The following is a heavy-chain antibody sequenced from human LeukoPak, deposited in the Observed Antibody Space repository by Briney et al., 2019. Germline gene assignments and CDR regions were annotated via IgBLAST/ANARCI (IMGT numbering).Heavy chain of an antibody. J-gene: IGHJ6*02. CDR1: GGSIRTDGSY. D-gene: IGHD1-26*01. CDR3: ARLFTRAWEYRYGMDV. CDR2: IYIDGIT. Sequence: TSETLSLTCTVSGGSIRTDGSYWAWIRQPPGKGLEWIGSIYIDGITHYNSSLQSRVTLSIDTSKNHFSLRLTSVTAADTAVFYCARLFTRAWEYRYGMDVWGQGTAVTVSS. V-gene: IGHV4-39*02.